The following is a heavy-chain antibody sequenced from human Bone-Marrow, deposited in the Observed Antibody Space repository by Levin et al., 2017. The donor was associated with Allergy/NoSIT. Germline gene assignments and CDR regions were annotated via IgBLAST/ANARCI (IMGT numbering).Heavy chain of an antibody. Sequence: PSETLSLTCAISGDSVSSTSAAWNWIRQSPSRGLEWLGRTYYRSKWHNDYAISVRSRVTITPDTSKNQFSLHLTSVIPEDTAMYYCARGHINSVNEPRLPDYWGQGTLVTVSS. CDR2: TYYRSKWHN. J-gene: IGHJ4*02. V-gene: IGHV6-1*01. CDR3: ARGHINSVNEPRLPDY. D-gene: IGHD2/OR15-2a*01. CDR1: GDSVSSTSAA.